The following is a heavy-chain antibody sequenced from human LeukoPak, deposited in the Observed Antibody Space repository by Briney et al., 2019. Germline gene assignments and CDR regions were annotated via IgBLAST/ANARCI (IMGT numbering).Heavy chain of an antibody. V-gene: IGHV4-59*11. J-gene: IGHJ4*02. D-gene: IGHD1-7*01. CDR3: ARKGSRGWNYGYFDY. CDR2: IYYSGST. CDR1: GGSIRSHY. Sequence: PSETLSLTCTVSGGSIRSHYWSWIRQPTGKGLEWVGSIYYSGSTNYNPSLKSRVTISVDTSKNQFSLKLSSVTAADTAVYYCARKGSRGWNYGYFDYWGQGTLVTVSS.